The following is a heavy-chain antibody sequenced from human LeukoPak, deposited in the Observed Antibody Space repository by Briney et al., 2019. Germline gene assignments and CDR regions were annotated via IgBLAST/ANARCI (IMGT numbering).Heavy chain of an antibody. CDR1: GYTFTGYY. D-gene: IGHD3-22*01. CDR2: INPNSGGT. Sequence: AASVKVSCKASGYTFTGYYMHWVRQAPGQGLEWMGWINPNSGGTNYAQKFQGRVTMTRDTSISTAYMELSRLRSDDTAVCYCARGPSYYDSSGYLDYWGQGTLVTVSS. J-gene: IGHJ4*02. CDR3: ARGPSYYDSSGYLDY. V-gene: IGHV1-2*02.